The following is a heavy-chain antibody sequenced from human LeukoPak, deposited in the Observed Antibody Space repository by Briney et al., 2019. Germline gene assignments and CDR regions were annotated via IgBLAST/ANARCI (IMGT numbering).Heavy chain of an antibody. D-gene: IGHD3-3*01. Sequence: SGTLSLTCSVSGGSLISTNYYWGWIRQPPGKGLEWIGSIYQSGSGSSYYNPSLKSRVTISGDTSKNHFFLRLSSVTAADTAVYYCASTLRFLPYRRFDYWGQGTLVTVPS. V-gene: IGHV4-39*02. CDR3: ASTLRFLPYRRFDY. J-gene: IGHJ4*02. CDR1: GGSLISTNYY. CDR2: IYQSGSGSS.